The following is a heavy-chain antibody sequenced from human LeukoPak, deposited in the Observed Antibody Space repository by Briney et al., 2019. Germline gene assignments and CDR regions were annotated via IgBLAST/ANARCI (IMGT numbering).Heavy chain of an antibody. CDR3: ARLYYYVNWLDP. CDR2: IYYSGST. CDR1: GGSISSSSYC. V-gene: IGHV4-39*01. D-gene: IGHD3-10*02. Sequence: SETLSLTCTVSGGSISSSSYCWGWIRQPPGKGLEWIGSIYYSGSTYYNPSLKSRVTISVDTSKNQFSLKLSSVTAADTAVYYCARLYYYVNWLDPWGQGTLVTVSS. J-gene: IGHJ5*02.